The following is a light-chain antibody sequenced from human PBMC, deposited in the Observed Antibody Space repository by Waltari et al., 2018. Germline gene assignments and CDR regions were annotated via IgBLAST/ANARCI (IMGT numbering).Light chain of an antibody. J-gene: IGLJ2*01. CDR3: ATWDSNLNVGL. Sequence: QSVLTQPPSVSAAPGQKVTISCSGSNSNIGKNYVSWSQQFPGTAPKPRTHENFRRPSGIPDRFSGSKSGTSVTLAITGLQPGDEADYYCATWDSNLNVGLFGGGTRLSVL. V-gene: IGLV1-51*02. CDR2: ENF. CDR1: NSNIGKNY.